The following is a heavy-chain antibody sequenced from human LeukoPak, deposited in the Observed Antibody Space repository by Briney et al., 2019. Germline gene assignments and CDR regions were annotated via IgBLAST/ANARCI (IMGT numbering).Heavy chain of an antibody. Sequence: SETLSLTCSVSGYSISSGYYWGWIRQPPGKGLEWIGSIYQSGSTYYNPSLKSRVTISVDTSKNQFSLKLSSVTAADTAVYYCARNGILTGSTYYFDYWGQGTLVTVSS. J-gene: IGHJ4*02. CDR1: GYSISSGYY. CDR2: IYQSGST. V-gene: IGHV4-38-2*02. CDR3: ARNGILTGSTYYFDY. D-gene: IGHD3-9*01.